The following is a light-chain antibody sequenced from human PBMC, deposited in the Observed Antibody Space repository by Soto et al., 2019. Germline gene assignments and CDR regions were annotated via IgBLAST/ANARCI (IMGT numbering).Light chain of an antibody. CDR1: QAIGND. J-gene: IGKJ1*01. V-gene: IGKV1-6*01. CDR3: LQDRSYPRT. CDR2: AAS. Sequence: AIQMTQSPSSLSASVGDRVTITCRASQAIGNDLGWYQQRPGKVPKLLIYAASALHSGVPSRFSGSGSGTDFTLTLSSLQPEDFAIYYCLQDRSYPRTFGQGTKVEIK.